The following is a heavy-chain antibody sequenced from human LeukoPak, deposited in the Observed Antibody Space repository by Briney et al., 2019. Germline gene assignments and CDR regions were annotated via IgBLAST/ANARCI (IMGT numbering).Heavy chain of an antibody. D-gene: IGHD3-9*01. CDR2: IYYSGST. CDR3: ARSGHGDILTGYPTLFDY. Sequence: PSETLSLTCTVSGGSIRSSSYYWGWIRQPPGKGLEWIGSIYYSGSTYYNPSLKSRVTISVDTSKNQFSLKLSSVTAADTAVYYCARSGHGDILTGYPTLFDYWGQGTLITVSS. CDR1: GGSIRSSSYY. J-gene: IGHJ4*02. V-gene: IGHV4-39*01.